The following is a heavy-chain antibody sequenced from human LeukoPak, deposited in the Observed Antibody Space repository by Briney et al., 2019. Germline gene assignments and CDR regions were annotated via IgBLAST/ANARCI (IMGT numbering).Heavy chain of an antibody. D-gene: IGHD3-10*01. CDR2: IYSGGST. CDR1: GFTVSSNY. CDR3: ASRRITMVRGVNWYGMDV. J-gene: IGHJ6*02. V-gene: IGHV3-53*01. Sequence: GGSLRLSCAASGFTVSSNYMSWVRQAPGKGLEWVSVIYSGGSTYYADSVKGRFTISRDNSKNTLYLQMNSLRAEDTAVYYCASRRITMVRGVNWYGMDVWGQGTTVTVSS.